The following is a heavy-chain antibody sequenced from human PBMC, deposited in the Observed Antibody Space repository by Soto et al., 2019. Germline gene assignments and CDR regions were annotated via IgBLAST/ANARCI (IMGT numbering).Heavy chain of an antibody. Sequence: GGSLRLSCAASGFTFSSYAMSWVRQAPGKGLEWVSAISGSGGSTYYADSVKGRFTISRDNSKNTLYLQMNSLRAEDTAVYYCAKDPINPYYYDSSGYYGWYFDLWGRGTLVTVSS. CDR3: AKDPINPYYYDSSGYYGWYFDL. V-gene: IGHV3-23*01. CDR2: ISGSGGST. J-gene: IGHJ2*01. D-gene: IGHD3-22*01. CDR1: GFTFSSYA.